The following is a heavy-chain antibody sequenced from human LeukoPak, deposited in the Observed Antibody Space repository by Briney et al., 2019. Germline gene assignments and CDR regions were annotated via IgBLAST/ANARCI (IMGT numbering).Heavy chain of an antibody. CDR2: IYPGDSDT. V-gene: IGHV5-51*01. CDR1: GSTFTIEW. CDR3: ATLSIDFYNFDY. Sequence: GESLQISGQGSGSTFTIEWSGGARQLPGKGLEGMGIIYPGDSDTRYSPSFQGQVTISADTSITTTYLQWSSLKASATAMCYCATLSIDFYNFDYWGQGTLVTVSS. D-gene: IGHD5-24*01. J-gene: IGHJ4*02.